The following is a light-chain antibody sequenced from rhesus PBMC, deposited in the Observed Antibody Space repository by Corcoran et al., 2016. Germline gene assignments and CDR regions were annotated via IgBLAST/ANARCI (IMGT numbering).Light chain of an antibody. CDR3: QKYSSSPYT. J-gene: IGKJ2*01. V-gene: IGKV3-53*01. Sequence: QLILTQSPATLSLSPGERATLSCRASQSINSYLAWYQQKPGQAPRLLIYGAYRRATGIPDRFRGRGAGTEVTLTICTLESEDFSVYYCQKYSSSPYTFGQGTKVEIK. CDR1: QSINSY. CDR2: GAY.